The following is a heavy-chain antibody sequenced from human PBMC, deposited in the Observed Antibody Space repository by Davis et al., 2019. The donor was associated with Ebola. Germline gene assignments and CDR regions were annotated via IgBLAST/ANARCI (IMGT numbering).Heavy chain of an antibody. CDR3: AGVDYAGAFDI. D-gene: IGHD4-17*01. CDR1: GGSISSYY. CDR2: IYYSGST. Sequence: SETLSLTCTVSGGSISSYYWSWIRQPPGKGLEWIGYIYYSGSTNYNPSLKSRVTISVDTSKNQFSLKLSSVTAADTAVYYCAGVDYAGAFDIWGQGTMVTVS. J-gene: IGHJ3*02. V-gene: IGHV4-59*08.